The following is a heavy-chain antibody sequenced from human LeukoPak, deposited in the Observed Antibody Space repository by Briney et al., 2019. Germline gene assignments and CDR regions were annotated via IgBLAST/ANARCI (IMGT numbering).Heavy chain of an antibody. J-gene: IGHJ3*02. CDR3: ARDSGGSPFDI. V-gene: IGHV3-30-3*01. Sequence: GGSLRLSCAASGFTFSNYAMHWVRQAPGKGLEWVALLSYDGSIKYYADSVKGRFTISRDNTKNTLYLQMNSLRAEDTAVYYCARDSGGSPFDIWGQGTMVTVSS. CDR2: LSYDGSIK. D-gene: IGHD6-19*01. CDR1: GFTFSNYA.